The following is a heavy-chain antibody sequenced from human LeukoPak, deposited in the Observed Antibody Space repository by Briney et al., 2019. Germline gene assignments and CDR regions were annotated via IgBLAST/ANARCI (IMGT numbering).Heavy chain of an antibody. Sequence: PGGSLRLSCAASGFTVSSNYMSWVRQAPGKGLEWVSVIYSGGSTYYADSVKGRFTISRDNSKNTLYLQMNSLRAEDTAVYYCAGSYYVEYFDIWGQGTMVTVSS. D-gene: IGHD3-10*02. CDR3: AGSYYVEYFDI. J-gene: IGHJ3*02. CDR2: IYSGGST. V-gene: IGHV3-66*02. CDR1: GFTVSSNY.